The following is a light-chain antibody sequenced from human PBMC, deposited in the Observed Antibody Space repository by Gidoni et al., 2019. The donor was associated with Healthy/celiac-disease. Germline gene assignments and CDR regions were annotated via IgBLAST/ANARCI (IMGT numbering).Light chain of an antibody. V-gene: IGLV2-14*03. CDR1: SSDVGGYNY. CDR3: SSYTSSSPYV. CDR2: DVS. J-gene: IGLJ1*01. Sequence: SALTQPASGYGSPGTSITISCTGTSSDVGGYNYVSWYQQHPGKAPKLMIYDVSNRPSGVSNRFSGSTSGNTASLTISGLQAEDEADYYCSSYTSSSPYVFGTGTKVTVL.